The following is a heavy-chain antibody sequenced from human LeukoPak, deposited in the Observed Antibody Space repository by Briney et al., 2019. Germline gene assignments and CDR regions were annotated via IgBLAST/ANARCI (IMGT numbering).Heavy chain of an antibody. CDR3: APQQTYSPYNWFDP. D-gene: IGHD5-12*01. CDR2: IHPDGSIT. Sequence: GGSLRLSCAASGFDVGRNYMTWVRQAPGTGLVWVSRIHPDGSITTYADSVKGRFTISRDNAKNTLYLQMNSLRAEDTAVYYCAPQQTYSPYNWFDPWGQGTLVTVSS. V-gene: IGHV3-74*03. CDR1: GFDVGRNY. J-gene: IGHJ5*02.